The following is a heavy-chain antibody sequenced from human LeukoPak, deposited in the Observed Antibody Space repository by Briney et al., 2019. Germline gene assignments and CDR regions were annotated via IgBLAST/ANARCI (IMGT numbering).Heavy chain of an antibody. J-gene: IGHJ4*02. CDR2: INPNSGGT. CDR1: GYTFTGYY. D-gene: IGHD1-26*01. Sequence: ASVEVSCKASGYTFTGYYMHWVRQAPGQGLEWMGWINPNSGGTNYAQKFQGRVTMTRDTSISTAYMELSRLRSDDTAVYYCARDLIVGATRSDSDYCGQGTLVTVSS. V-gene: IGHV1-2*02. CDR3: ARDLIVGATRSDSDY.